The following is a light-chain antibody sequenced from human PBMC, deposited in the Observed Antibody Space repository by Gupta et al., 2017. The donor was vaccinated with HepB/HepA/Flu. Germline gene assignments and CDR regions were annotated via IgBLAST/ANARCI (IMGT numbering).Light chain of an antibody. V-gene: IGKV3-20*01. CDR3: QKYGSPPGS. CDR1: QSISSTS. Sequence: ENVLTQSPGTLSLSPGERATLSCRASQSISSTSLAWHKQKPGQAPRLLNDGASSRATGIPDWCSCSVSGTVFTLTINRLEPEFVAVYYCQKYGSPPGSFGQGTKLESK. CDR2: GAS. J-gene: IGKJ2*04.